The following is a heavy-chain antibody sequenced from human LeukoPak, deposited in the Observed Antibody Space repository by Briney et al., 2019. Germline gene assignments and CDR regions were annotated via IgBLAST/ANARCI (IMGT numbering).Heavy chain of an antibody. D-gene: IGHD3-22*01. V-gene: IGHV3-23*01. Sequence: GGSLRLSCSASGFIFNSYAMSWVRQAPGKGLEWVSGINVAGDRSYYADSVKGRFTISRDNPKNTLYLQMNSLRAEDTAVYFCAKRGVVIRVILVGFHKEAYYFDSWGQGALVTVSS. J-gene: IGHJ4*02. CDR1: GFIFNSYA. CDR3: AKRGVVIRVILVGFHKEAYYFDS. CDR2: INVAGDRS.